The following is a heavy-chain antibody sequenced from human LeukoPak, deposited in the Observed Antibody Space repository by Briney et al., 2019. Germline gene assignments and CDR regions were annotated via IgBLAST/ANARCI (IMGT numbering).Heavy chain of an antibody. CDR1: GGSISSSSAY. J-gene: IGHJ4*02. CDR2: IYYRKNT. V-gene: IGHV4-39*01. Sequence: PSETLSLTCTVSGGSISSSSAYWGWIRQPPGKGLEWIGSIYYRKNTYYNPSLKSRVTISADTSKNQFSLTLGSVSATDTAVYYCASPRGFSYGYFDYWGQGTLVTVSP. D-gene: IGHD5-18*01. CDR3: ASPRGFSYGYFDY.